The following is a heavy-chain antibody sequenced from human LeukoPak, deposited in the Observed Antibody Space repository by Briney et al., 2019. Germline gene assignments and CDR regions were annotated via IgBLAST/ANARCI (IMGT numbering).Heavy chain of an antibody. CDR2: IWYDGSNK. V-gene: IGHV3-33*01. CDR3: AREEYYYDSSGYYYFDY. D-gene: IGHD3-22*01. Sequence: GGSLRLSCAASGFTFSSYGMHWVRQAPGKGLEWVAVIWYDGSNKYYADSVKGRFTISRDNSKNTLYLQMNSLRAEDTAVYYCAREEYYYDSSGYYYFDYWAREPWSPSPQ. CDR1: GFTFSSYG. J-gene: IGHJ4*02.